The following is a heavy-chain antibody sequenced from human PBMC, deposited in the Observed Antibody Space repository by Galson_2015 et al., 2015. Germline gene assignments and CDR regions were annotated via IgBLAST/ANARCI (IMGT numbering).Heavy chain of an antibody. CDR3: ARQILDYDFWSGYYPTNFDY. CDR1: EFTFSSYY. Sequence: SLRLSCAASEFTFSSYYISWVRQAPGKGLEWVSSISSTTTYIYYADSVKGRFTISRDNAKNSPYLQMNSLGAEDTAVYYCARQILDYDFWSGYYPTNFDYWGQGTLVTVSS. J-gene: IGHJ4*02. CDR2: ISSTTTYI. D-gene: IGHD3-3*01. V-gene: IGHV3-21*01.